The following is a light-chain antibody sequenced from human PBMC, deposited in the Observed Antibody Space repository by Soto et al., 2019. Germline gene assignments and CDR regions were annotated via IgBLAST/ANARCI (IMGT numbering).Light chain of an antibody. J-gene: IGLJ3*02. Sequence: QSVLTQPASVSGSPGQSITISCTGSRSDVGAYRYVSWFQQHPGRAPKLIIYEVSNRPSGVSDRISGSKSGNTASLTISGLTAEDEADYHCSSYTTTTAWVFGGGTQLTVL. V-gene: IGLV2-14*01. CDR3: SSYTTTTAWV. CDR2: EVS. CDR1: RSDVGAYRY.